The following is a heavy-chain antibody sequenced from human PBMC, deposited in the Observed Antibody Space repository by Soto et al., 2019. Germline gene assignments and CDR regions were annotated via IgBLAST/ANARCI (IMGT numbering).Heavy chain of an antibody. D-gene: IGHD2-21*02. J-gene: IGHJ4*02. CDR2: IFYSGST. Sequence: QVQLQESGPGLVKPSQTLSLTCTVSGGSISSGGYYWSWIRQHPGKGLEWIGYIFYSGSTYYNPSLKSRVTISVDTSKNQFSLKLSSGTAADTAVYYCARAEVTHHTFDYWGQGTLVTVSS. CDR1: GGSISSGGYY. V-gene: IGHV4-31*03. CDR3: ARAEVTHHTFDY.